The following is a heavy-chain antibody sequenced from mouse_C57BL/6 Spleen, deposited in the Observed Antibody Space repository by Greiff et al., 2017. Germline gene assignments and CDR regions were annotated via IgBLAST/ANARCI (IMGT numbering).Heavy chain of an antibody. D-gene: IGHD1-1*01. CDR2: ISSGSSTI. V-gene: IGHV5-17*01. J-gene: IGHJ2*01. CDR3: SRPYYYVSSYYYFDY. Sequence: EVKLMESGGGLVKPGGSLKLSCAASGFTFSDYGMHWVRQAPEKGLEWVAYISSGSSTIYYADTVKGRFTISRDNAKNTLFLQMTSLRSEDTAMYYCSRPYYYVSSYYYFDYWGQGTTLTVSS. CDR1: GFTFSDYG.